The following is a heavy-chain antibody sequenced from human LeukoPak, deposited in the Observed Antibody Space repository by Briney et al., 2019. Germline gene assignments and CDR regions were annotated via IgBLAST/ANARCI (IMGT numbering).Heavy chain of an antibody. CDR1: GFTFSSYG. CDR2: IWFDGSKK. D-gene: IGHD3-9*01. J-gene: IGHJ6*02. V-gene: IGHV3-33*01. Sequence: GGSLRLSCAASGFTFSSYGMHWVCQVRQAPGKGPEWVAVIWFDGSKKYYSDSVKGRFTISRDNSKNTLYLQMNSLRAEDTAVYYCARVANITTFGMDVWGQGTTVTVSS. CDR3: ARVANITTFGMDV.